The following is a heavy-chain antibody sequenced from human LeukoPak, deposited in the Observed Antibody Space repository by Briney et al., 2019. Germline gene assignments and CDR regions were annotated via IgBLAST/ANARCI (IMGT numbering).Heavy chain of an antibody. CDR1: GFTFSNYA. J-gene: IGHJ3*01. D-gene: IGHD4-17*01. CDR3: ARDPNGDYIGAFDF. Sequence: GGSLRLSCAASGFTFSNYAMICVRQAPGQGLEWVSAIRSGGSAKYADPVKARFTISRDNSKNTLYLQMNSLRAEDTALYFCARDPNGDYIGAFDFLGQGTVVTVSS. CDR2: IRSGGSA. V-gene: IGHV3-23*01.